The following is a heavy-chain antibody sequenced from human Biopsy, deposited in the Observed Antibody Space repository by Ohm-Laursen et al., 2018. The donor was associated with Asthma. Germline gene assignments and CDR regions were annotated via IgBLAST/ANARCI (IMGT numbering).Heavy chain of an antibody. CDR3: AKDFRGIAVAGDRGFDY. D-gene: IGHD6-19*01. J-gene: IGHJ4*02. Sequence: GSLRLSCAASGFTFSSSAMSWVRQAPGKGLERVSAITGSGGTTYYADSVRGRFTISRDDSKSTLFLQMDSLSAEDTAVYYCAKDFRGIAVAGDRGFDYWGQGTLVTVPS. CDR1: GFTFSSSA. CDR2: ITGSGGTT. V-gene: IGHV3-23*01.